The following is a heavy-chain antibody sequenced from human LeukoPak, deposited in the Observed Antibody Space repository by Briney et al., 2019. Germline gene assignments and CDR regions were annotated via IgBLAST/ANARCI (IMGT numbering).Heavy chain of an antibody. CDR1: GFTFSSYG. V-gene: IGHV3-30*18. Sequence: GRSLRLSCAASGFTFSSYGMHWVRQAPGKGLEWVAVISYDGSNKYYAGSVKGRFTISRDNSKNTLYLQMNSLRAEDTAVYYCAKDRYDSSGYYDYWGQGTLVTVSS. J-gene: IGHJ4*02. CDR3: AKDRYDSSGYYDY. CDR2: ISYDGSNK. D-gene: IGHD3-22*01.